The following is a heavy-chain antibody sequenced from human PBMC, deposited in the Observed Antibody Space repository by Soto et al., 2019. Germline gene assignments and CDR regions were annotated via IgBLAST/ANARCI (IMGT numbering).Heavy chain of an antibody. D-gene: IGHD6-19*01. J-gene: IGHJ6*02. CDR3: ATPAWAVAGTDLPHYYYYYGMDV. V-gene: IGHV1-18*01. CDR1: GYTFTSYG. Sequence: ASVKVSCRASGYTFTSYGISWVRQAPGQGLEWMGWISAYNGNTNYAQKLQGRVTMTTDTSTSTAYMELRSLRSDDTAVYYCATPAWAVAGTDLPHYYYYYGMDVWGQGTTVTVSS. CDR2: ISAYNGNT.